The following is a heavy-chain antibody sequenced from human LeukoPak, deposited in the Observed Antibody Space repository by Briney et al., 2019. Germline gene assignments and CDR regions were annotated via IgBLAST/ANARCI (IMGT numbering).Heavy chain of an antibody. Sequence: PSETLSLTCTVSGGSISSGNYYWGWVRQPPGKGLEWIGSINYSGSTYYNPSLKSRVTISVDTSKNQFSLKLTSVPAADTAVYYCATRMYTNYGFDYWGQGTLVTVSS. CDR3: ATRMYTNYGFDY. D-gene: IGHD4-11*01. V-gene: IGHV4-39*01. J-gene: IGHJ4*02. CDR2: INYSGST. CDR1: GGSISSGNYY.